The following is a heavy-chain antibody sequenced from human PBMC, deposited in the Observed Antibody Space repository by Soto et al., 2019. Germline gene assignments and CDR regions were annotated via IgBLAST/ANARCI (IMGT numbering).Heavy chain of an antibody. D-gene: IGHD3-10*01. CDR1: GASINNFAYY. Sequence: SETLSLTCSVSGASINNFAYYWGWIRQPPGKGLEWIGTVYYNENTYYNPSLKSRVAISVDTAKNQFSLNLRSVTAADTAIYFCARRERYYGSPGWFDPWGQGTLVTVSS. CDR3: ARRERYYGSPGWFDP. CDR2: VYYNENT. J-gene: IGHJ5*01. V-gene: IGHV4-39*01.